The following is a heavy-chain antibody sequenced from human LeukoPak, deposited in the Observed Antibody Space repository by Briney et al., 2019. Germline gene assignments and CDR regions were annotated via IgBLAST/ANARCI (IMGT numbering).Heavy chain of an antibody. CDR2: ISGSGGST. CDR3: AKDPRVGSRVATPCH. J-gene: IGHJ4*02. CDR1: GFTFSSYA. D-gene: IGHD5-24*01. Sequence: PGGSLRLSCAASGFTFSSYAMSWVRQAPGKGLEWVSAISGSGGSTYYADSVKGRFTISRDKSKSTLFLQMNSLRAEDTAVYYCAKDPRVGSRVATPCHWGQGTLVTVSS. V-gene: IGHV3-23*01.